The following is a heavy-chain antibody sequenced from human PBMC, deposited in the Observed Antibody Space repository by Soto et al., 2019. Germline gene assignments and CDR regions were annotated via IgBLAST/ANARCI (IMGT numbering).Heavy chain of an antibody. D-gene: IGHD7-27*01. CDR3: AIFPSPASWGAIDY. CDR2: ISGSGGST. V-gene: IGHV3-23*01. J-gene: IGHJ4*02. CDR1: GFTFSSYA. Sequence: PGGSLRLSCAASGFTFSSYAMSWVRQAPGKGLEWVSAISGSGGSTYYADSVKGRFTISRDNSKNTLYLQMNSLGAEDTAVYYCAIFPSPASWGAIDYWGQGTLVTVSS.